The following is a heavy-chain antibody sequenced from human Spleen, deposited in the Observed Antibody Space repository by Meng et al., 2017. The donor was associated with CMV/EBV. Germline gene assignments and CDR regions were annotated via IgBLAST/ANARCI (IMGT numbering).Heavy chain of an antibody. V-gene: IGHV3-15*01. J-gene: IGHJ4*02. D-gene: IGHD3-10*01. CDR3: LVTMVRGVFDY. Sequence: GESLKISCAASGFTFSNAWMSWVRQAPGKGLEWVGRIKSKTDGGTTDYAVPVKGRFTISRDDSKNTLYLQMHSLKTEDTDVYYCLVTMVRGVFDYWGQGTLVTVSS. CDR1: GFTFSNAW. CDR2: IKSKTDGGTT.